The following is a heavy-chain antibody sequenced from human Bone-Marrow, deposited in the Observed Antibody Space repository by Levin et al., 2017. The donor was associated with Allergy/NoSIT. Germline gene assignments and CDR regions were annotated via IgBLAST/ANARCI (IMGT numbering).Heavy chain of an antibody. CDR3: AGTALISWFDP. D-gene: IGHD3-16*01. Sequence: SETLSLTCTVSGVSISSSNYYWGWIRQPPGKRLEWIGSIYSGGSTYYNPALMSRVTVSVDTSKNQFSLKLSSVTAADTAVYYCAGTALISWFDPWGQGMLVIVSS. J-gene: IGHJ5*02. V-gene: IGHV4-39*01. CDR1: GVSISSSNYY. CDR2: IYSGGST.